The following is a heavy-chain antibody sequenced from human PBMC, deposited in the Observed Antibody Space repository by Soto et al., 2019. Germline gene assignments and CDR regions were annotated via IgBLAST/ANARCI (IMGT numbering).Heavy chain of an antibody. V-gene: IGHV4-30-2*01. Sequence: PSETLSLTCAVSGGSISSGGYSWSWILQPPGKGLEWIGYIYHSGSTNYNPSLESRVTILVDKSKNKFSLNLSSVTAADTAVYYCAIRTDYYASSGTLDYWGQGTLGTGSS. CDR1: GGSISSGGYS. D-gene: IGHD3-22*01. J-gene: IGHJ4*02. CDR2: IYHSGST. CDR3: AIRTDYYASSGTLDY.